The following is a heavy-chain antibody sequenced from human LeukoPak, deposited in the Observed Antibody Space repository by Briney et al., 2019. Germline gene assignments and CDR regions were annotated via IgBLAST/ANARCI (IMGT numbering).Heavy chain of an antibody. D-gene: IGHD1-20*01. Sequence: GGSLRLSCAASGFTFNSYGMHWVRQAPGKGLEWVAGIWYDGSNKYYADSVKGRVTISRDNSKKTLYLQMNSLRAEDTAVYYCARGLLTGTLYYYYMDVWGKGTTVTVSS. V-gene: IGHV3-33*01. CDR1: GFTFNSYG. CDR2: IWYDGSNK. J-gene: IGHJ6*03. CDR3: ARGLLTGTLYYYYMDV.